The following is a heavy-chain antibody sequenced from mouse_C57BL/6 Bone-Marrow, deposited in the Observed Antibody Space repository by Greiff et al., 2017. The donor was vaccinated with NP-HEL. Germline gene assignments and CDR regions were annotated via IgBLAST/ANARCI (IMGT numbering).Heavy chain of an antibody. CDR3: ARQLRLRGY. V-gene: IGHV5-2*01. J-gene: IGHJ2*01. D-gene: IGHD3-2*02. Sequence: EVQLVESGGGLVQPGASLKLSCESTEYEFPSHDMSWVRKTPEKRLELVAAINRDGGSTYYPDPMERRFIISRDNTEKTPYLQISSLRSEDTALYYCARQLRLRGYWGQGTTLTVSS. CDR2: INRDGGST. CDR1: EYEFPSHD.